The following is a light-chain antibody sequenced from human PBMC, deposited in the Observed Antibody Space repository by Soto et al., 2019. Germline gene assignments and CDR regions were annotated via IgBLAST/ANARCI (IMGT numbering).Light chain of an antibody. CDR1: QTITNY. V-gene: IGKV1-39*01. CDR3: QQSYSSPWT. CDR2: AAS. J-gene: IGKJ1*01. Sequence: QMTQSPSSLSASVGDRVTITCRASQTITNYLNWYQQKPGKAPKLLIYAASTLLSGVPSRFTGGGSGTDFTLTIDSLQPEDFATYFGQQSYSSPWTFGQGTKVEI.